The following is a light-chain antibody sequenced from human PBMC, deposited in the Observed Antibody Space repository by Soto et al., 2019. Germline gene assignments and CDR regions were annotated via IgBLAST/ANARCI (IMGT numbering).Light chain of an antibody. J-gene: IGKJ1*01. CDR2: DAS. CDR1: ESITRW. V-gene: IGKV1-5*01. Sequence: DIQMTQSPSTLSASVGDRFTITCRASESITRWVAWYQQKPGKAPKLLIYDASSLQSGVPSRFSGSGSGTEFTLTISSLQPDDIASYYCQQYNLYRTFGQGTKVDIK. CDR3: QQYNLYRT.